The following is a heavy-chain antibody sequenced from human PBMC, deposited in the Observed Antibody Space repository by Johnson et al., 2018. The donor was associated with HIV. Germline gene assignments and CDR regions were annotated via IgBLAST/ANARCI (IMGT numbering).Heavy chain of an antibody. J-gene: IGHJ3*02. CDR1: GFTVSNNY. CDR3: ARDLMVGPTRTGSFDI. Sequence: EQLVESGGDLVQPGGSLRLSCAASGFTVSNNYVSWVRQAPGKGLECVSVIYTSGDTYYAASVRGRFAISRDNSKNTVYLQMSSLRVEDTAIYHCARDLMVGPTRTGSFDIWGQGTMVTVSS. D-gene: IGHD1-26*01. V-gene: IGHV3-66*02. CDR2: IYTSGDT.